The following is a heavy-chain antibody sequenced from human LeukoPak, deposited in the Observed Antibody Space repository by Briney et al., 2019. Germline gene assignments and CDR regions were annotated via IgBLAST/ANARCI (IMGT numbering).Heavy chain of an antibody. Sequence: PSETLSLTCAVSGASISSRNWWIWVRQPPGKGLEWIGEIYPSGSTNYNPSLKSRVTISIDKSKNQFSLKLSSVTAADTAVYYCASHALYSSGWSALDAFDIWGQGTMVTVSS. V-gene: IGHV4-4*02. CDR2: IYPSGST. D-gene: IGHD6-19*01. CDR3: ASHALYSSGWSALDAFDI. CDR1: GASISSRNW. J-gene: IGHJ3*02.